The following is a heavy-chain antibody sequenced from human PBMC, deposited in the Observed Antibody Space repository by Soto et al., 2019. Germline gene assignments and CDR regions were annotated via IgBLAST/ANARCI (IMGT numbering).Heavy chain of an antibody. Sequence: TLSLTCTVSGATVSRGDYFWTWIRQPPGKGLEWIGYIYSSGTTNYNPALKSRVTISLDTSRSYFSLKLTSVTAADTAVYYCARHCRVDTAMAIDYWGQGTLVTVSS. D-gene: IGHD5-18*01. V-gene: IGHV4-61*03. CDR2: IYSSGTT. CDR1: GATVSRGDYF. J-gene: IGHJ4*02. CDR3: ARHCRVDTAMAIDY.